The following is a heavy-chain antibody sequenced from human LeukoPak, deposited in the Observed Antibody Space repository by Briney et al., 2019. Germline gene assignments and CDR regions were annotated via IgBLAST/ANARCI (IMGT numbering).Heavy chain of an antibody. V-gene: IGHV3-21*01. CDR3: ARDPIGGLYYYYMDV. Sequence: GGSLRLSCAASGFTFSSYSMNWVRQAPGKGLEWVTSISSSSSYIYYADSVKGRFTISRDNAKDSLYLQMNSLRAEDTAVYYCARDPIGGLYYYYMDVWGKGTTVTVSS. D-gene: IGHD4-23*01. CDR1: GFTFSSYS. J-gene: IGHJ6*03. CDR2: ISSSSSYI.